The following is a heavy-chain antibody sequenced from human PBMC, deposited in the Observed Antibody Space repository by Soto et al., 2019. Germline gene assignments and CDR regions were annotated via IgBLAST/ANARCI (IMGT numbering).Heavy chain of an antibody. D-gene: IGHD3-16*01. CDR2: IHYSGST. J-gene: IGHJ4*02. CDR1: GGPSSTYY. CDR3: ATSFGNAWYTY. Sequence: SETLSLTCTVSGGPSSTYYWSWIRQPPGKGLEWIGYIHYSGSTNYNPSLKSRVTMSVDRSKNQFTLQLASVTVADTAIYYCATSFGNAWYTYWGQGTQVTVSS. V-gene: IGHV4-59*01.